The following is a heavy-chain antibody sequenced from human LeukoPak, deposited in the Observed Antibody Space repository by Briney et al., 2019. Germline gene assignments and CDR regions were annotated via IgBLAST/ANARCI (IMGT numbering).Heavy chain of an antibody. J-gene: IGHJ4*02. CDR1: GASISSSGYY. V-gene: IGHV4-39*01. D-gene: IGHD1-26*01. CDR2: SHHSGST. Sequence: SETLSLTCTVSGASISSSGYYWGWIRQPPGKGLVWIGCSHHSGSTYYNPSLKSRVTISVDTSKKQFSLKVISVTAADTAVYYCAKPRFSGSYSPFDYWGQGTLVTVSS. CDR3: AKPRFSGSYSPFDY.